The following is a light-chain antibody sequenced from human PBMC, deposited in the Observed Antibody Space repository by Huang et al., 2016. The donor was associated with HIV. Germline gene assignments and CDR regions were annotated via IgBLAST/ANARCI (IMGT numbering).Light chain of an antibody. CDR2: RAS. Sequence: DIEMTQSPSTLSASVGDRVTITCRASQYIYNWLAWYQQEPGKAPKLLIYRASTLETGGPSRFSGSGSGTEFNLTISSLQADDSATYFCQQYETYSRTFGRGTKVEIK. V-gene: IGKV1-5*03. CDR3: QQYETYSRT. J-gene: IGKJ1*01. CDR1: QYIYNW.